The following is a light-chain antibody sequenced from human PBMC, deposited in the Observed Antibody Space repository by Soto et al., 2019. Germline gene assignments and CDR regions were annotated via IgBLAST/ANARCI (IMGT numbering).Light chain of an antibody. V-gene: IGKV4-1*01. CDR2: WAS. J-gene: IGKJ1*01. Sequence: DIVMTQSPDSLAVSLGERATINCKSSQSVLYSSNNKNYLAWYQQKPGQPPKLLIYWASTRESGVPDRFSGSGSGPAFPLTPSSLQAEDVAVYYCQQDYSTPWTFGQGTKVQLK. CDR3: QQDYSTPWT. CDR1: QSVLYSSNNKNY.